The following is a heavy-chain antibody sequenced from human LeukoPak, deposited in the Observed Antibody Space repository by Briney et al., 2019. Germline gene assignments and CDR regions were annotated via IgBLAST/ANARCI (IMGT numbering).Heavy chain of an antibody. D-gene: IGHD6-13*01. J-gene: IGHJ4*02. CDR3: AKTPRRLAAAGPVYYFDY. CDR2: ISGSGGST. CDR1: GFTFSSYA. Sequence: GGSLRLSCAASGFTFSSYAMSWVRQAPGKGLEWVSAISGSGGSTYYADSVKGRFTISRDNSKNTLYLQMNSLRAEDTAVYYCAKTPRRLAAAGPVYYFDYWGQGTLVTVSS. V-gene: IGHV3-23*01.